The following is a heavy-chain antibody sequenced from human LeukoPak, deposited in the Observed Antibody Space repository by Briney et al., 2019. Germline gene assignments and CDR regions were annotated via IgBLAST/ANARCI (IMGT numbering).Heavy chain of an antibody. CDR2: ISAYNGNT. CDR3: ARDGRQREDYYGSGSYYPDAFDI. CDR1: GYTFTSYG. Sequence: ASVKVSCKASGYTFTSYGISWVRQAPGQGLEWMGWISAYNGNTNYAQKLQGRVTMTTDTSTSTAYMELRSLRSDDTAVYYCARDGRQREDYYGSGSYYPDAFDIWGQGTMVTVSS. J-gene: IGHJ3*02. D-gene: IGHD3-10*01. V-gene: IGHV1-18*01.